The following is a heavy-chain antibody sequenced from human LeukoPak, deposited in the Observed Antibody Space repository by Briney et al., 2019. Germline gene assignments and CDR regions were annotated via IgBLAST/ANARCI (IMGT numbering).Heavy chain of an antibody. V-gene: IGHV4-61*02. CDR1: GDSISSGDYY. CDR3: ARVSRMYNWNYESKYYYYMDV. J-gene: IGHJ6*03. D-gene: IGHD1-7*01. CDR2: ISSSGST. Sequence: SQTLSLTCTVSGDSISSGDYYWSWIRQPAGKGLEWIGRISSSGSTNYNPSLKSRVTISVDTSKNQFSLKLSSVTAADTAVYYCARVSRMYNWNYESKYYYYMDVWGKGTTVTVSS.